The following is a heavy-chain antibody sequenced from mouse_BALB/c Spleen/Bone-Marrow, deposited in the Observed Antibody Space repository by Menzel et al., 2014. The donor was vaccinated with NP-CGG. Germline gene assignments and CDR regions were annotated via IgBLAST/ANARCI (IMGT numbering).Heavy chain of an antibody. D-gene: IGHD1-1*01. CDR3: SRDYGGTAWFAY. V-gene: IGHV14-3*02. J-gene: IGHJ3*01. CDR2: IDPASGDT. CDR1: GFKFKDTH. Sequence: VQLKESGAELVKPGASGKLSCTASGFKFKDTHMHWVKQRPEQGLEGIGRIDPASGDTKYDPKFQGKAAITGDTSSNTAYLQLSSLTSEDTAVYYCSRDYGGTAWFAYWGQGTLVTVSA.